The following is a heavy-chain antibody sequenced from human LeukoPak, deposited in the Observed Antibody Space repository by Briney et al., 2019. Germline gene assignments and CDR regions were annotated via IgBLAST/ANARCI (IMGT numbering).Heavy chain of an antibody. CDR3: ARDGGDCSGDSCYVDY. Sequence: GGSLRLSCAASGFTVSSNYMSWVRQAPGKGLEWVSVIYSGDGTYYADSVKGRFTISRDNSKNSLYLQMNSLRAEDTALYYCARDGGDCSGDSCYVDYWGQGTLVTVSS. CDR1: GFTVSSNY. CDR2: IYSGDGT. V-gene: IGHV3-66*01. J-gene: IGHJ4*02. D-gene: IGHD2-15*01.